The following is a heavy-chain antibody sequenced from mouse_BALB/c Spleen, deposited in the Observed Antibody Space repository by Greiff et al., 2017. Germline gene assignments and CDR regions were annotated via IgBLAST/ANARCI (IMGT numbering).Heavy chain of an antibody. D-gene: IGHD2-4*01. V-gene: IGHV1-22*01. CDR3: ARNDYDRDWYFDV. Sequence: EVQLQQSGPELVKPGASVKISCKTSGYTFTEYTMHWVKQSHGKSLEWIGGIKPNNGGTSYNQKFKGKATVTVDKSSSTAYMELRSLTSEDSAVYDCARNDYDRDWYFDVWGAGTTVTVSS. CDR1: GYTFTEYT. CDR2: IKPNNGGT. J-gene: IGHJ1*01.